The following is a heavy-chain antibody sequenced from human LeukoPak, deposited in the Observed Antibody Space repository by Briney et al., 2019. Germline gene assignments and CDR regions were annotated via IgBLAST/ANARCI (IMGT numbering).Heavy chain of an antibody. J-gene: IGHJ5*01. V-gene: IGHV3-23*01. Sequence: GGSLRLSCVAPGFSFGNYAMSWVRQGPGKGLQWVSQISGTGGATWYAGFARDRFTISRDNSKKTLYLQMSGLRVEDTAMYYCVKDPRDTYGTNWFVSWGQGTLLIVSS. CDR2: ISGTGGAT. CDR1: GFSFGNYA. CDR3: VKDPRDTYGTNWFVS. D-gene: IGHD2-21*01.